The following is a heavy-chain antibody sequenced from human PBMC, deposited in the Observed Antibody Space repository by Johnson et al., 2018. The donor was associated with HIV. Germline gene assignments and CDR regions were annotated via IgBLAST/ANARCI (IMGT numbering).Heavy chain of an antibody. V-gene: IGHV3-74*02. Sequence: VQLVESGGGLVQPGGSLRLSCAASGFTFSSYWMHWVRQAPGKGLVWVSRINSDGSSTSYVDSVKGRFTISRDNAKNSLYLQMNSLRAEDTAVYYCARSSTVVTPHDIWGQGTMVTVSS. D-gene: IGHD4-23*01. CDR1: GFTFSSYW. J-gene: IGHJ3*02. CDR3: ARSSTVVTPHDI. CDR2: INSDGSST.